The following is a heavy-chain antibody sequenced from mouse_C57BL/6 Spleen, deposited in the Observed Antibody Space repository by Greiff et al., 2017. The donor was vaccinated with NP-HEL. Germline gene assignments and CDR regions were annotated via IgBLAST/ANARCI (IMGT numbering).Heavy chain of an antibody. CDR2: INYDGSST. J-gene: IGHJ1*03. CDR1: GFTFSDYY. Sequence: EVMLVESEGGLVQPGSSMKLSCTASGFTFSDYYMAWVRQVPEKGLEWVANINYDGSSTYYLDSLKSRFIISRDNAKNILYLQMSSLKSEDTATYYCARGGNWYFDVWGTGTTVTVYS. CDR3: ARGGNWYFDV. V-gene: IGHV5-16*01.